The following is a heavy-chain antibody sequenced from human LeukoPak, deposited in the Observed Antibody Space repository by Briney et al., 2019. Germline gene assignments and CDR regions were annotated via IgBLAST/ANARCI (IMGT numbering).Heavy chain of an antibody. J-gene: IGHJ1*01. CDR1: GFTFSNYA. CDR3: ARDPNGDYVGAFDFQR. Sequence: PGGSLRLSCAASGFTFSNYALSWVRQAPGRGREWVSSISGAGTYYADSAKGRFSISRDNYKNTLYLQMSSLRAEDTAVYYCARDPNGDYVGAFDFQRWGQGTLVTVST. V-gene: IGHV3-23*01. D-gene: IGHD4-17*01. CDR2: ISGAGT.